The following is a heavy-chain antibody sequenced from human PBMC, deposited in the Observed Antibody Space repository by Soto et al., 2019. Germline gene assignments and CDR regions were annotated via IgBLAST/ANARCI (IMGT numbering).Heavy chain of an antibody. D-gene: IGHD3-22*01. J-gene: IGHJ4*02. CDR3: ARDRDDSSGANPFDY. CDR2: ISSSGSTI. Sequence: SLRLSCAASGFTFSSYEMNWVRQAPGKGLEWVSYISSSGSTIYYADSVKGRFTISRDNAKNSLYLQMNSLRAEDTAVYYCARDRDDSSGANPFDYWGQGTLVTVSS. CDR1: GFTFSSYE. V-gene: IGHV3-48*03.